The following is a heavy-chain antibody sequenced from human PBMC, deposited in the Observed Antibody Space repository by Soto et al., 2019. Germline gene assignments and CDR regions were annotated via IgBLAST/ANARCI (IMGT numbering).Heavy chain of an antibody. Sequence: PGGSLRLSCPTSGFSLASFAMTWVRQAPGKGLEWVATISGSDGKTYYADSVKGRFSISRDTSRNTLYLQMNSLRADDTAIYYCAKWSYLDYWGQGTRVTVSS. J-gene: IGHJ4*02. CDR2: ISGSDGKT. D-gene: IGHD3-3*01. CDR3: AKWSYLDY. CDR1: GFSLASFA. V-gene: IGHV3-23*01.